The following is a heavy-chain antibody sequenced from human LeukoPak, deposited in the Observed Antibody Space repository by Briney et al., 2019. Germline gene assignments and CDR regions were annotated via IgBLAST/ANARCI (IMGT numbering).Heavy chain of an antibody. CDR1: GGTFSSYA. J-gene: IGHJ4*02. V-gene: IGHV1-69*04. CDR2: IIPILGIA. CDR3: ARAGPSLGDYSNYPRY. Sequence: SVKVSCKASGGTFSSYAIRWVRQAPGQGLEWMGRIIPILGIANYAQKFQGRVTITADKSASTAYMELSSLRSEDTAVYYCARAGPSLGDYSNYPRYWGQGTLVTVSS. D-gene: IGHD4-4*01.